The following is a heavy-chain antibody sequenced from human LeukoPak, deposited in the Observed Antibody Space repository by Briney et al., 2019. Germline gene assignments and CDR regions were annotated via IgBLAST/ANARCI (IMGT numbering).Heavy chain of an antibody. J-gene: IGHJ6*04. CDR3: ARDITIFGVVLLSPDV. CDR1: GYSISSGYY. V-gene: IGHV4-38-2*02. CDR2: IYHSGST. Sequence: PSGTLSLTCTVSGYSISSGYYWGWIRQPPGKGLEWIGSIYHSGSTYYNPSLKSRVTISVDTSKNQFSLKLSSVTAADTAVYYCARDITIFGVVLLSPDVWGKGTTVTVSS. D-gene: IGHD3-3*01.